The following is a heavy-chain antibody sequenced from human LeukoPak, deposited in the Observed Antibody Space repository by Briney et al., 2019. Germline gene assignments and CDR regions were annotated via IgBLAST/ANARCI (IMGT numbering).Heavy chain of an antibody. Sequence: SETLSLTCTVSGGSISSSSYYWGWIRQPPGKGVEWIGSIYYSGSTYYNPSLKSRVTISVDTSKNQFSLKLSSVTAADTAVYYCAREKYSGWYERLVYWGQGTLVTVSS. J-gene: IGHJ4*02. CDR1: GGSISSSSYY. V-gene: IGHV4-39*07. CDR3: AREKYSGWYERLVY. D-gene: IGHD6-19*01. CDR2: IYYSGST.